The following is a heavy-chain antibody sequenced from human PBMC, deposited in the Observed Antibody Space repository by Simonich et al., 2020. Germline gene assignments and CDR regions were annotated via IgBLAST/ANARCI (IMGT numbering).Heavy chain of an antibody. J-gene: IGHJ1*01. CDR2: INPNRGGT. D-gene: IGHD6-13*01. V-gene: IGHV1-2*02. CDR3: ARSHIAAAGTGYFQH. CDR1: GYTFTGYY. Sequence: QVQLVQSGAEVKKPGASVKVSCKASGYTFTGYYMHWVRQAPGQGLEWRGWINPNRGGTNYAQKCKGRGTMTRDTSISTAYMELSRLRSDDTAVYYCARSHIAAAGTGYFQHWGQGTLVTVSS.